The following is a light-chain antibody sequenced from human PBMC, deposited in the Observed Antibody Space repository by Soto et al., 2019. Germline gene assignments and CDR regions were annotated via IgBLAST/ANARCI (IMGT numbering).Light chain of an antibody. Sequence: QSALTQPASVSASPGQSITISCTGTSSDVGGYNYVSWYQQHPGKAPKLLIYDVSNRPSGVSDRFSGSKSGDTASLTISGLQAENEADYYCSSYTSSNTFVFGTGTKVTVL. CDR1: SSDVGGYNY. CDR3: SSYTSSNTFV. J-gene: IGLJ1*01. V-gene: IGLV2-14*01. CDR2: DVS.